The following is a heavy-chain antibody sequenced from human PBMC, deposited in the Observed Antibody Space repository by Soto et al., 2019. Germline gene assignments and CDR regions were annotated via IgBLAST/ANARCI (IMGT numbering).Heavy chain of an antibody. CDR2: INPNSGGT. D-gene: IGHD6-13*01. J-gene: IGHJ6*04. CDR3: ARAITSSSSWYYYYAMDV. CDR1: GYTFTGYY. Sequence: ASVKVSCKASGYTFTGYYMHWVRQAPGQGLEWMGWINPNSGGTNYAQKFQGWVTMTRDTSISTAYMELSRLRSDDTAVYYCARAITSSSSWYYYYAMDVWGKGPTVTLPS. V-gene: IGHV1-2*04.